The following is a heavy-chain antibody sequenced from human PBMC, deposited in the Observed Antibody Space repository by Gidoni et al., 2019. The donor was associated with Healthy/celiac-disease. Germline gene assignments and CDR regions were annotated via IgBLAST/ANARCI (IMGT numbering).Heavy chain of an antibody. V-gene: IGHV3-21*01. D-gene: IGHD3-3*01. CDR1: GFTCSRYS. Sequence: EVQLVESGGGVVKPGGSRGASWAASGFTCSRYSMNWVRPAPGKGLEVCSSISSSSSYIYYAVSVKGRFTISRDNAKNSLYLQMNSLRAADTAVYYCARDLEDLEWLPQIDYWGQGTLVTVSS. J-gene: IGHJ4*02. CDR2: ISSSSSYI. CDR3: ARDLEDLEWLPQIDY.